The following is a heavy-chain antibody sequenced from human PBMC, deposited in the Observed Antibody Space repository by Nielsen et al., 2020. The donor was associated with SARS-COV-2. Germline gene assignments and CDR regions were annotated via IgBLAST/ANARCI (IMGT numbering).Heavy chain of an antibody. J-gene: IGHJ4*02. V-gene: IGHV4-30-4*01. CDR2: IYYMSNN. CDR3: ARDYGGRDFDY. Sequence: SETLSLTCTVSGGSISTGDYYWSWIRQPAGGTLQWIGYIYYMSNNFYNPSLKSRVTISVDTSKNQFSLKLSSVTAADTAVYYCARDYGGRDFDYWGQGTLVTVSS. CDR1: GGSISTGDYY. D-gene: IGHD4-23*01.